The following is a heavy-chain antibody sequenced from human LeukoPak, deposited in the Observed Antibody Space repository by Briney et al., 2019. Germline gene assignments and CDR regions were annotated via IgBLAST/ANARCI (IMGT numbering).Heavy chain of an antibody. V-gene: IGHV3-23*01. CDR2: ISGGGVTT. J-gene: IGHJ6*02. CDR1: GFTFSSYA. CDR3: ARNQQLGGHSYYYYGMDV. D-gene: IGHD3-16*01. Sequence: GGSLRLSCAASGFTFSSYAMSWVRQAPGKGLEWVSGISGGGVTTYYADSVKGRFTISRDNSKNTLYLQMNSLRADDTAIYYCARNQQLGGHSYYYYGMDVWCQGTTVTVSS.